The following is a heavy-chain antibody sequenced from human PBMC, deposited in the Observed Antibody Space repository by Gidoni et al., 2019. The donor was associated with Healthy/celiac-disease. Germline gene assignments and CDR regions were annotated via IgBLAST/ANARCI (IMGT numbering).Heavy chain of an antibody. J-gene: IGHJ2*01. CDR1: GFTFSSYS. D-gene: IGHD1-26*01. V-gene: IGHV3-21*01. CDR2: ISSSSSYI. CDR3: ARAFLRSSEWELLSYWYFDL. Sequence: LVESGGGLVKPGGSLRLSCAASGFTFSSYSMKWVRQAPGKGLEWVSSISSSSSYIYYADSVKGRFTISRDNAKNSLYLQMNSLRAEDTAVYYCARAFLRSSEWELLSYWYFDLWGRGTLVTVSS.